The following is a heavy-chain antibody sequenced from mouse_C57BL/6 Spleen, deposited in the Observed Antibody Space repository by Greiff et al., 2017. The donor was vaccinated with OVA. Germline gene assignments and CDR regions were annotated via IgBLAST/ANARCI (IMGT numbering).Heavy chain of an antibody. V-gene: IGHV5-9-1*02. D-gene: IGHD1-1*01. CDR2: ISSGGDYI. CDR1: GFTFSSYA. J-gene: IGHJ2*01. CDR3: TRDSYYVSRGYYFDY. Sequence: EVKLVESGEGLVKPGGSLKLSCAASGFTFSSYAMSWVRQTPEKRLEWVAYISSGGDYIYYADTVKGRFTISRDNTRNSLYLQMSSLKSEDTAMYYCTRDSYYVSRGYYFDYWGQGTTLTVSS.